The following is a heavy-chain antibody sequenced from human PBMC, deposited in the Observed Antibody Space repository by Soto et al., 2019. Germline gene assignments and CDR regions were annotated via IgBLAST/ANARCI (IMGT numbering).Heavy chain of an antibody. CDR3: ARVTQAVAADY. J-gene: IGHJ4*02. D-gene: IGHD6-19*01. V-gene: IGHV3-30-3*01. Sequence: QVQLVESGGGVVQPGRSLRLSCAASGLTLSNYAMHWVRQAPGKGLEWVAVISYDGSNRYYADSVKGRFTISRDNSKNTLYLQMNSLRAEDTVVYYCARVTQAVAADYWGQGTLVTVSS. CDR1: GLTLSNYA. CDR2: ISYDGSNR.